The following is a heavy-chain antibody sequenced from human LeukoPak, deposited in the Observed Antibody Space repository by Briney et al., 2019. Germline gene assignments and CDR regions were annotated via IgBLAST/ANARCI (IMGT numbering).Heavy chain of an antibody. CDR3: ARDYGDYEPGRHHYYYYYMDV. V-gene: IGHV3-30*02. CDR2: IRYDGSNK. J-gene: IGHJ6*03. CDR1: GFTFSSYG. Sequence: GGSLRLSCAASGFTFSSYGMHWVRQDPGKGLEWVAFIRYDGSNKYYADSVKGRFTISRDNSKNTLYLQMNSLRAEDTAVYYCARDYGDYEPGRHHYYYYYMDVWGKGTTVTVSS. D-gene: IGHD4-17*01.